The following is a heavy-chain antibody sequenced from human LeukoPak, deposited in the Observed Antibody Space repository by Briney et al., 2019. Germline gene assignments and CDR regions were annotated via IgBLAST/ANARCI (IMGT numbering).Heavy chain of an antibody. CDR3: ATPFWSGSDPYYHYGMDV. CDR1: GFTFSDYY. J-gene: IGHJ6*02. D-gene: IGHD3-3*01. CDR2: ISSSGSTI. Sequence: PGGSLRLSCAASGFTFSDYYMSWIRQAPGKGLEWVSYISSSGSTIYYADSVKGRFTISRDNAKNSLHLQMNSLRAEDTAVYYCATPFWSGSDPYYHYGMDVWGQGTTVTVSS. V-gene: IGHV3-11*01.